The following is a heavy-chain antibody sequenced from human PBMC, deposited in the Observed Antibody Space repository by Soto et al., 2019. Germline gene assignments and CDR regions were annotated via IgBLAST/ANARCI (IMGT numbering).Heavy chain of an antibody. CDR2: VSAYNGDT. V-gene: IGHV1-18*01. J-gene: IGHJ4*02. CDR1: GYSFTTHG. Sequence: QVQMVQSASEVKEPVASVKVSCKTSGYSFTTHGISWVRQAPGQGLEWMGWVSAYNGDTNYAPGLHDRVTMPTDTSARSAYMELRSLTSDDTAVYYCARDLLTTVTHRDFDYWGQGTLVTVSS. D-gene: IGHD4-17*01. CDR3: ARDLLTTVTHRDFDY.